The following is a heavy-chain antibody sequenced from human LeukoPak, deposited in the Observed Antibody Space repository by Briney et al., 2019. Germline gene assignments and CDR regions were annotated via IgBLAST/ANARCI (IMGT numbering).Heavy chain of an antibody. CDR1: GLNFDDSA. Sequence: GGSLRLSCVAAGLNFDDSAMHWVRQAPRKVLEWVSLISADGGSTFSADSVKGRFSISRDNSKNSRYLQMNSLRSEDTAMYYCAKESGKFDYWGQGTLVAVSS. CDR2: ISADGGST. CDR3: AKESGKFDY. V-gene: IGHV3-43*02. J-gene: IGHJ4*02.